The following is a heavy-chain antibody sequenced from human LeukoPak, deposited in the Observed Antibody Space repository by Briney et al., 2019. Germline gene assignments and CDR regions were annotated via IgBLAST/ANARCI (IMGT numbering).Heavy chain of an antibody. CDR3: ARDLGHTGYDLYDY. J-gene: IGHJ4*02. V-gene: IGHV3-7*01. CDR2: MKQDGSEK. D-gene: IGHD5-12*01. Sequence: SGGSLRLSCAVSGINFRGYWMAWVRQAPGKGPEWVANMKQDGSEKYYVDSVKGRFTISRDNDKNSLYLEMNSLRVEDTAVYYCARDLGHTGYDLYDYWGQGTLVTVSS. CDR1: GINFRGYW.